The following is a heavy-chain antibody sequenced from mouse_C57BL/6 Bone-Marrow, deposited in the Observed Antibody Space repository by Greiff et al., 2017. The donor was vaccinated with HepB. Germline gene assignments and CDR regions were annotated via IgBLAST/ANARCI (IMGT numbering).Heavy chain of an antibody. Sequence: QVQLKESGAELVKPGASVKMSCKASGYTFTTYPIEWMKQNHGKSLEWIGNFHPYNDDTKYNEKFKGKATLTVEKSSSTVYLELSRLTSDDSAVYYCASLRQLGDWFAYWGQGTLVTVSA. CDR1: GYTFTTYP. J-gene: IGHJ3*01. D-gene: IGHD3-2*01. CDR3: ASLRQLGDWFAY. CDR2: FHPYNDDT. V-gene: IGHV1-47*01.